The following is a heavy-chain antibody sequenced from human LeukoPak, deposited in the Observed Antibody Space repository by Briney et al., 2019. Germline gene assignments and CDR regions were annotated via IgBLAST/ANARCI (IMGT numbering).Heavy chain of an antibody. D-gene: IGHD3-22*01. CDR1: GFTFSSYD. J-gene: IGHJ4*02. CDR3: ARTDYDSSGYYGY. V-gene: IGHV3-23*01. Sequence: GGSLRLSCAASGFTFSSYDMSWVRQAPGKGLEWVSAISESGSNTYYADSVKGRFTISRDNAKNSLYLQMNSLRAEDTAVYYCARTDYDSSGYYGYWGQGTLVTVSS. CDR2: ISESGSNT.